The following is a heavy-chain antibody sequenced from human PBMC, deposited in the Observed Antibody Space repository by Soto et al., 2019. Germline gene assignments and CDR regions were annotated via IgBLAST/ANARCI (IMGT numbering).Heavy chain of an antibody. CDR2: ISSDGSVT. CDR1: GFAITNYW. V-gene: IGHV3-74*01. D-gene: IGHD2-8*02. J-gene: IGHJ6*02. CDR3: ARDLVRSNYGMDV. Sequence: PGGSLRLSCAASGFAITNYWMHWVRQAPGKGLVWVSRISSDGSVTRYADSVKGRFTVSRDNAKNTLYLQMNSLRAEDTAVYYCARDLVRSNYGMDVWGQGTTVTVSS.